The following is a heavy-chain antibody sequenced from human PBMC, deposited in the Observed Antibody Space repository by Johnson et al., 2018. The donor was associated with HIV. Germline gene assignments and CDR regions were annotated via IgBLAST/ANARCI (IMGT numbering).Heavy chain of an antibody. CDR3: ARDSTPWGDDYVDYAFDI. V-gene: IGHV3-7*01. CDR1: GFTFSSYW. D-gene: IGHD4-17*01. Sequence: EQLVESGGGLVQPGGSLKLSCAASGFTFSSYWMNCVRLAPGNGLELVGQVNPDGGSTYLIDSVKGRFTISRDNAKNSLFLQMNSLRAEDTAVYYCARDSTPWGDDYVDYAFDIWGQGTMVTVSS. CDR2: VNPDGGST. J-gene: IGHJ3*02.